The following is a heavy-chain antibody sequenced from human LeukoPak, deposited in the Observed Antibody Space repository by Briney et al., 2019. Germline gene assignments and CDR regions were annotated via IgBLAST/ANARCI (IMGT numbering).Heavy chain of an antibody. V-gene: IGHV3-23*01. D-gene: IGHD3-10*01. Sequence: GGSLRLSCTVSGFTFNIFAMSWVRQAPGKGLEWVSSISGSGGNTYYADSVKGRFTISRDNSKNTLYLQMHSLRADDTAVYYCAKEGPYYGSGAFTYYFDFWGQGTLVTVSS. CDR2: ISGSGGNT. J-gene: IGHJ4*02. CDR3: AKEGPYYGSGAFTYYFDF. CDR1: GFTFNIFA.